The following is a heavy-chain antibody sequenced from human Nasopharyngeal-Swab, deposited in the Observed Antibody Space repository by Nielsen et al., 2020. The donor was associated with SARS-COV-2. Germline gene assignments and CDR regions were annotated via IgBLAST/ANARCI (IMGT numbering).Heavy chain of an antibody. J-gene: IGHJ4*02. V-gene: IGHV5-51*01. CDR1: GYSFTSYW. Sequence: GESLKISCKGSGYSFTSYWIGWVRQMPGKGLEWMGIIYPGDSDTRYSPSFQGQDTISADKSISTAYLQWSSLKASDTAMYYCARRVGYCSGGSCYFDYWGQGTLVTVSS. CDR3: ARRVGYCSGGSCYFDY. D-gene: IGHD2-15*01. CDR2: IYPGDSDT.